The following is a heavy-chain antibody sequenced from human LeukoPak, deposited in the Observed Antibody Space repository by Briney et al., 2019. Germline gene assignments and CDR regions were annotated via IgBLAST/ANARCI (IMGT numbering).Heavy chain of an antibody. D-gene: IGHD2-15*01. CDR3: ARDSLRVGYCSGGSCYPAL. Sequence: APVKVSCKASGYTFTSYGISWVRQAPGQGLEWMGWINTYNGNTKYAQKFQGRVTMTTDTSTSTAYMELRSLRSDDTAVYYCARDSLRVGYCSGGSCYPALWGQGTLVTVSS. CDR2: INTYNGNT. V-gene: IGHV1-18*01. CDR1: GYTFTSYG. J-gene: IGHJ4*02.